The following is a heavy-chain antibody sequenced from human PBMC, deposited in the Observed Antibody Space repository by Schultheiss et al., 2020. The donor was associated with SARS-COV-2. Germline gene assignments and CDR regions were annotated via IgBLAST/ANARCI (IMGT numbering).Heavy chain of an antibody. Sequence: GGSLRLSCAASGFTFSSYSMNWVRQAPGKGLEWVSSISSSSSYIYYADSVKGRFTISRDNAKNSLYLQKNSLRAEDTAVYYCARETDYYDSSDPSDYWGQGTLVTVSS. J-gene: IGHJ4*02. CDR2: ISSSSSYI. CDR1: GFTFSSYS. D-gene: IGHD3-22*01. V-gene: IGHV3-21*01. CDR3: ARETDYYDSSDPSDY.